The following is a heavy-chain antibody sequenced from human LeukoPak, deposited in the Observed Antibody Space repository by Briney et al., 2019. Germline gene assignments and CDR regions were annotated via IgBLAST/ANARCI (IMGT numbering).Heavy chain of an antibody. CDR3: VKGYCSGGSCFSRTMYYFDY. Sequence: PGGSLRLSCSASGSTFSNYAMHWVRQAPGKGLEYVSAISSNGGSTYYADSVKGRFTISRDNSKNTLYLQMSSLRAEDTALYYCVKGYCSGGSCFSRTMYYFDYWGQGTLVTVSS. J-gene: IGHJ4*02. CDR1: GSTFSNYA. CDR2: ISSNGGST. D-gene: IGHD2-15*01. V-gene: IGHV3-64D*09.